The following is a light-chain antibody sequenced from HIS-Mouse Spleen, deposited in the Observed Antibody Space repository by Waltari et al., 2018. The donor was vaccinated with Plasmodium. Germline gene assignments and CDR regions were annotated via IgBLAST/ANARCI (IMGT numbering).Light chain of an antibody. Sequence: QSALTQPASVSGSPGQSITISCTGTSSDVGGYNYVSWYQQHPGKAPKRLIYDVSNRPSVFSNRFPDSKSGNTASLTISGLQAEDEADYYCSSYTSSSTLWVFGGGTKLTVL. V-gene: IGLV2-14*03. CDR3: SSYTSSSTLWV. CDR1: SSDVGGYNY. J-gene: IGLJ3*02. CDR2: DVS.